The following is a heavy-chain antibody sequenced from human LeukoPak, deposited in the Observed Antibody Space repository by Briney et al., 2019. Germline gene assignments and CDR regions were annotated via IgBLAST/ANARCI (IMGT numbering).Heavy chain of an antibody. CDR1: GFTFSAYS. CDR3: ARGGFNMVRGVIIPSNSYYYYMDI. V-gene: IGHV3-21*01. J-gene: IGHJ6*03. D-gene: IGHD3-10*01. CDR2: ITSGDFV. Sequence: GGSLRLSCAVSGFTFSAYSMNWVRQAPGKGLEWVSSITSGDFVYFADSLKGRFTISRDNAKSSLYLQMNSLRAEDTAVYYCARGGFNMVRGVIIPSNSYYYYMDIWDKGTTVTVSS.